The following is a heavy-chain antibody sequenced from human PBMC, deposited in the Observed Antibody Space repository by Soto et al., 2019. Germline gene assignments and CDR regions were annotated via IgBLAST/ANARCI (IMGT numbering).Heavy chain of an antibody. J-gene: IGHJ4*02. Sequence: QVQLQESGPGLVKPSQTLSLTCTVSGGSISTVDYWWSWIRQSPDMGLEWIGHIYDGGRTYNNPSLESXXTXSXDTSKSQLSLTLSSVSAADTAVYYCARGPSGDKVDSWGQGTLVTVSS. CDR3: ARGPSGDKVDS. D-gene: IGHD7-27*01. CDR1: GGSISTVDYW. V-gene: IGHV4-30-4*01. CDR2: IYDGGRT.